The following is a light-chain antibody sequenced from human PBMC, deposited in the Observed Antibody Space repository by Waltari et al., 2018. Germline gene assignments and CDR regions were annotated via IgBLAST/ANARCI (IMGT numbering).Light chain of an antibody. CDR3: QQCYNIPHT. Sequence: DIVMTQSPDSLAVSLGERATINCKSSQSVLYSSNNKNYLAWYQQKPGQPPKLLIYWASTRESGVPDRFSGSGSGTDFTLTISSLQAEDVVVYYCQQCYNIPHTFGQGTKLEIK. CDR2: WAS. J-gene: IGKJ2*01. CDR1: QSVLYSSNNKNY. V-gene: IGKV4-1*01.